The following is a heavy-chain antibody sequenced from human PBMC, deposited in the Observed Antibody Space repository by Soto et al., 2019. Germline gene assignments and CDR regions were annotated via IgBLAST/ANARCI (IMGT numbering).Heavy chain of an antibody. CDR3: ASDDSGSAPRSYYGMDV. CDR1: GGTFSSYA. V-gene: IGHV1-69*13. CDR2: IIPIFGTA. D-gene: IGHD3-10*01. J-gene: IGHJ6*02. Sequence: SVKVSCKASGGTFSSYAISWVRQAPGQGLEWMGGIIPIFGTANYAQKFQGRVTITADESTSTAYMELSSLRSEDTAVYYCASDDSGSAPRSYYGMDVWGQGTTVTVSS.